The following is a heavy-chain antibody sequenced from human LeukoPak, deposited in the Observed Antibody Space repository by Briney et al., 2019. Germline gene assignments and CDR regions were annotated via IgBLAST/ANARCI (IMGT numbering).Heavy chain of an antibody. V-gene: IGHV1-3*01. CDR1: GYTFTSYA. CDR3: AREYVLLWFGERAWFDP. Sequence: ASVKVSCKASGYTFTSYAMHWVRQAPGQRLEWMGWINAGNGNTKYSQKFQGRVTITRGTSASTAYMELSSLRSEDTAVYYCAREYVLLWFGERAWFDPWGQGTLVTVSS. D-gene: IGHD3-10*01. J-gene: IGHJ5*02. CDR2: INAGNGNT.